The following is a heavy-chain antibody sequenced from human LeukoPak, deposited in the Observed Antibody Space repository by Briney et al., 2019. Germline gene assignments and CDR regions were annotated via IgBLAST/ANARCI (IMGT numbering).Heavy chain of an antibody. J-gene: IGHJ3*02. D-gene: IGHD3/OR15-3a*01. CDR3: ARVHRTGWVVDAFDI. CDR2: ISYDGSNN. V-gene: IGHV3-30-3*01. Sequence: PGGSLRLSCAASGFIFSSYAMHWVRQAPCTGLEWVSVISYDGSNNYYADSVKGRFTISRDNSKNRLYLQMNSLRAEDTAVYDCARVHRTGWVVDAFDIWGQGTMVTVSS. CDR1: GFIFSSYA.